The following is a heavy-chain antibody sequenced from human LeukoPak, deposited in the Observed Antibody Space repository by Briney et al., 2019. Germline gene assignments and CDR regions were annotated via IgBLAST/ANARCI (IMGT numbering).Heavy chain of an antibody. CDR2: IGGGGGDR. Sequence: GGSLRLSCAASGFTVSSNYMSWVRQAPGKGLEWVSTIGGGGGDRYYADSVKGRFTISRDNAKNSLYLQMNSLRAEDTAVYYCARGTNWSPLDFDYWGQGTLVTVSS. D-gene: IGHD1-20*01. CDR3: ARGTNWSPLDFDY. CDR1: GFTVSSNY. V-gene: IGHV3-21*01. J-gene: IGHJ4*02.